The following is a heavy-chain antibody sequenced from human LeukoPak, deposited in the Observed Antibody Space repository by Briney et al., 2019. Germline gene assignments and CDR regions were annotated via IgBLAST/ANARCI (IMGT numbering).Heavy chain of an antibody. D-gene: IGHD4-17*01. CDR1: GFTFDDYA. Sequence: GGSLRLSCAASGFTFDDYAMHWVRQAPGKGLEWVSGISWNSGSIGYADSVKGRFTISRDNAKNSLYLQMNSLRAEDTALYYCAKGIGYGDFEYFQHWGQGTLVTVSS. CDR2: ISWNSGSI. V-gene: IGHV3-9*01. J-gene: IGHJ1*01. CDR3: AKGIGYGDFEYFQH.